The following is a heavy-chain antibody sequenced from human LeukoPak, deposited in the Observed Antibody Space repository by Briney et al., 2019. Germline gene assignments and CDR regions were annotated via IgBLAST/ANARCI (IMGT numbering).Heavy chain of an antibody. J-gene: IGHJ4*02. V-gene: IGHV4-59*12. Sequence: KASETLSLTCTVSGGSISSYYWSWIRQPPGKGLEWIGYIYYSGSTNYNPSLKSRVTISVDTSKNQFSLKLSSVTAADTAVYYCARGYSGYDTYYFDYWGQGTLVTVSS. CDR1: GGSISSYY. CDR2: IYYSGST. CDR3: ARGYSGYDTYYFDY. D-gene: IGHD5-12*01.